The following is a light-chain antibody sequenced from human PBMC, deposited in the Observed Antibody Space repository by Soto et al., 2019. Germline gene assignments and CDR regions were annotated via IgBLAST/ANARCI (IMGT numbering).Light chain of an antibody. CDR1: QGISSL. CDR3: QQADSFPWT. Sequence: DIQMTQSPSSVSASVGDRVTITCRASQGISSLLAWYQQKPGKAPKLLIYYASNLENGVPSRFSGSGSGPDFTLTISSLQPEDFATYCCQQADSFPWTFGQGTKVEL. V-gene: IGKV1D-12*01. J-gene: IGKJ1*01. CDR2: YAS.